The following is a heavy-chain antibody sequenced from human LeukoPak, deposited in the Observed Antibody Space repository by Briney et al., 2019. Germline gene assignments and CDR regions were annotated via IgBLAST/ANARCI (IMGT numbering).Heavy chain of an antibody. D-gene: IGHD1-26*01. CDR1: GFTFSSYS. CDR2: ISSSSSYI. CDR3: ARDLPPWELLTEFDY. J-gene: IGHJ4*02. Sequence: KAGGSLRLSCAASGFTFSSYSMNWVRQAPGKGLEWVSSISSSSSYIYYADSVKGRFTISRDNAKNSLYLRMNSLRAEDTAVYYCARDLPPWELLTEFDYWGQGTLVTVSS. V-gene: IGHV3-21*01.